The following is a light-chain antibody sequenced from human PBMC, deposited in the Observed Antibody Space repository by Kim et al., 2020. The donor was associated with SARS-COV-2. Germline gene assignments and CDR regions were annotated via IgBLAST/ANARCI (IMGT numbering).Light chain of an antibody. J-gene: IGLJ3*02. CDR1: TGAVTKIYC. CDR2: WAT. V-gene: IGLV7-43*01. CDR3: LIYVGTTRV. Sequence: PGGAVTLTCASGTGAVTKIYCPGWIQQKPGQAPSALIYWATDKHSWTPARFSGSLLGGKAALTLSGVQPEDVADYYCLIYVGTTRVFGGGPKLTVL.